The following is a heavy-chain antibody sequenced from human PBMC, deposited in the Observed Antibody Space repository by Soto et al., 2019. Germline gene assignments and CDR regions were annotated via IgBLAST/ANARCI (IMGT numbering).Heavy chain of an antibody. CDR1: GFTFSSYA. CDR2: ISYDGSNK. D-gene: IGHD4-17*01. Sequence: QVQLVESGGGVVQPGRSLRLSCAASGFTFSSYAMHWVRQAPGKGLEWVAVISYDGSNKYYADSVKGRFTIPRDNSKNTLYLQMNSLRAEDTAVYYCARTVTTFDAFDIWGRGTMVTVSS. J-gene: IGHJ3*02. V-gene: IGHV3-30-3*01. CDR3: ARTVTTFDAFDI.